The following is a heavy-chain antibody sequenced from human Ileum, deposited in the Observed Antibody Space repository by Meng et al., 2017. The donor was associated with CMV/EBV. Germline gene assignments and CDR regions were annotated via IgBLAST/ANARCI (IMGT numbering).Heavy chain of an antibody. Sequence: LSLPCFVHGVSFSSSYWRWIRQPPGKGLEWIWKISHSGITTSNPSLKSRVTISGDVSKNQFSLKLTSVTAADTAVYYCAKGGAYNRDYWGQGTLVTVSS. CDR2: ISHSGIT. J-gene: IGHJ4*02. D-gene: IGHD3-10*01. V-gene: IGHV4-34*01. CDR1: GVSFSSSY. CDR3: AKGGAYNRDY.